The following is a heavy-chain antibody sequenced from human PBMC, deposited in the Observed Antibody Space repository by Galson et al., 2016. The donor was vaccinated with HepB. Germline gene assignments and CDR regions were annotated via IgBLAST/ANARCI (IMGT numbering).Heavy chain of an antibody. CDR3: ANEKGTYGSGSFRTYGLDV. CDR2: ISYDGNNK. V-gene: IGHV3-30*18. CDR1: GFTFSSHA. Sequence: SLRLSCAASGFTFSSHAMHWVRQAPGKGLEWVAVISYDGNNKYYADSVEGRFTISRDNSKNSLYLQMNSLRGDDTAVYYCANEKGTYGSGSFRTYGLDVWGQGTTVTVSS. D-gene: IGHD3-10*01. J-gene: IGHJ6*02.